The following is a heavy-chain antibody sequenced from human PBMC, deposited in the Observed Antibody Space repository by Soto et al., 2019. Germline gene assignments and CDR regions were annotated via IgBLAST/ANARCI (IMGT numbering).Heavy chain of an antibody. CDR2: INPSGGST. CDR1: GYTFSSYY. Sequence: ASVKVSGKASGYTFSSYYMHWVRQAPGQGLEWMGIINPSGGSTSYPQKFQGRVTMTRDTSTSTVYMELSSLISEDTAVYYCAPTTVHKASFDIWGQGTMVTVSS. J-gene: IGHJ3*02. CDR3: APTTVHKASFDI. V-gene: IGHV1-46*01.